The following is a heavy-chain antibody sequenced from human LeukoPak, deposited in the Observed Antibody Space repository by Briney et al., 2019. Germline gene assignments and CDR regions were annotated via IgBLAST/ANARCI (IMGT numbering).Heavy chain of an antibody. CDR3: ARGGGNFDY. Sequence: GGPLRLSCAASGFIFSEYWMNWVRQAPGKGLEWVTNIKQDGSEKYYVDSVKGRFTISRDNAKNSLYLQMNSLRAEDTAVYYCARGGGNFDYWGQGTLVTVSS. J-gene: IGHJ4*02. V-gene: IGHV3-7*04. D-gene: IGHD3-16*01. CDR1: GFIFSEYW. CDR2: IKQDGSEK.